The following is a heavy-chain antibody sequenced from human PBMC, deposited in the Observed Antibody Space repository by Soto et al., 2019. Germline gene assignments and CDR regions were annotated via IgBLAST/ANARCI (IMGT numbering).Heavy chain of an antibody. CDR2: IYYSGST. V-gene: IGHV4-61*01. Sequence: SETLSLTCTVSGGSVVSGSYCCVWIRQPPWKGLEWIGYIYYSGSTNYNPSLKSRVTISVDTSKNQFSLKLSSVTAADTAVYYCARELAAAGRGGDYFDYWGQGTLVTVSS. D-gene: IGHD6-13*01. CDR1: GGSVVSGSYC. CDR3: ARELAAAGRGGDYFDY. J-gene: IGHJ4*02.